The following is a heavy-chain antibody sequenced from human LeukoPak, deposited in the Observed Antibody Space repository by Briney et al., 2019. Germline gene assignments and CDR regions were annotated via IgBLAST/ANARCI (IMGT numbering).Heavy chain of an antibody. CDR3: ARSWGAVRHLYFDY. Sequence: PSENLSFTSTVYGGSISSGGYYWSWIRQPPGKGLEWIGEIDHSGSTKYNPSIKSRATKTVDTSENQFSLKLSSVTAADTAVYYCARSWGAVRHLYFDYWGQGTLVTVSS. V-gene: IGHV4-34*01. CDR1: GGSISSGGYY. D-gene: IGHD6-6*01. CDR2: IDHSGST. J-gene: IGHJ4*02.